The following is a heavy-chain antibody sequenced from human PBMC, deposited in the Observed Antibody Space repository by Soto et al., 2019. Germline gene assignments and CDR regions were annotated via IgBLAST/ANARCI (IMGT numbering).Heavy chain of an antibody. D-gene: IGHD3-22*01. V-gene: IGHV3-21*01. J-gene: IGHJ4*02. Sequence: EVQLVEAGGGLVKPGGSLRLSCAASGFTFSSYSMNWVRQAPGKGLEWVSSISSSSSYIYYADSVKGRFTISRDNAKNSLYLQMNSLRAEDTAVYYCARDYYVSSGYWEGLDYWGQGTLVTVSS. CDR2: ISSSSSYI. CDR3: ARDYYVSSGYWEGLDY. CDR1: GFTFSSYS.